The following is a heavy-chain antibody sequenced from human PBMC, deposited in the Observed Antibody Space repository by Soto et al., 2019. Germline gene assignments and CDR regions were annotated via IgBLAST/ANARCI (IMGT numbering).Heavy chain of an antibody. CDR3: ARGPPPIVVVVAAPSEWFDP. Sequence: SETLSLTCAVYGGSFSGYYWSWIRQPPGKGLEWIGEINHSGSTNYNPSLKSRVTISVDTSKNQFSLKLSSVTAADTAVYYCARGPPPIVVVVAAPSEWFDPWGQGNLVTVSS. CDR2: INHSGST. D-gene: IGHD2-15*01. V-gene: IGHV4-34*01. CDR1: GGSFSGYY. J-gene: IGHJ5*02.